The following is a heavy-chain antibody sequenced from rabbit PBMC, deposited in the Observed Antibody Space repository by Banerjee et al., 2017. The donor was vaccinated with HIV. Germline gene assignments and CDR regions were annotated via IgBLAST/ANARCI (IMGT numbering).Heavy chain of an antibody. Sequence: QSLEESGGDLVKPGASLTLTCTASGFDLSSYGMGWVRQAPGKGLEYIGFLNTGGSAYYSSWAKGRFTISKTSSTTVTLQMTSLTAADTATYFCAKNFGLWGPGTLVTVS. CDR1: GFDLSSYG. CDR3: AKNFGL. CDR2: LNTGGSA. V-gene: IGHV1S44*01. J-gene: IGHJ4*01.